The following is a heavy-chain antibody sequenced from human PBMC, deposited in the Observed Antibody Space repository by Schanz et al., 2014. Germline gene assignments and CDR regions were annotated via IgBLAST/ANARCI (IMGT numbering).Heavy chain of an antibody. D-gene: IGHD3-22*01. J-gene: IGHJ4*02. CDR2: ISGSGGST. CDR1: GFTFDEFA. Sequence: DVQLVESGGGLVQPGGSLRLSCAASGFTFDEFAMHWVRQSPGKGLEWVSAISGSGGSTYYADSVRGRFTMSRDNSKNTVHVQMSSLRVEDTAVYYCARVDSSGYVFDNWGQGTRVTVSS. CDR3: ARVDSSGYVFDN. V-gene: IGHV3-23*04.